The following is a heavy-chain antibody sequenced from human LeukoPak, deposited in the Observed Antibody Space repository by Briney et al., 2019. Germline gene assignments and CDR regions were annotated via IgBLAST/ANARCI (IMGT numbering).Heavy chain of an antibody. D-gene: IGHD6-19*01. V-gene: IGHV3-53*04. CDR3: GRVGVGAVAGNYLDY. CDR1: GGSFRGYY. Sequence: PSGTLSLTCAVNGGSFRGYYWSWIRQPPGKGLEWVSIIYRDGSTFYADSVKGRFTISRHNSKNTLYLQMNSLRPEDTAVYYCGRVGVGAVAGNYLDYWGQGTLVTVSS. CDR2: IYRDGST. J-gene: IGHJ4*02.